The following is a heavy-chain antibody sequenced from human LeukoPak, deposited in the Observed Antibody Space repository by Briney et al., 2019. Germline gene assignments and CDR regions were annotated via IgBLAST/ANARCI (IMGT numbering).Heavy chain of an antibody. CDR2: ISYDGSNK. Sequence: GRSLRLSCAASGFTFSSYGMHWVRQAPGKGLEWVAVISYDGSNKYYADSVKGRFTISRDNSKNTLYLQMNSLRAEDTAVYYCAKDADAFDIWGQGTMATVSS. J-gene: IGHJ3*02. V-gene: IGHV3-30*18. CDR1: GFTFSSYG. CDR3: AKDADAFDI.